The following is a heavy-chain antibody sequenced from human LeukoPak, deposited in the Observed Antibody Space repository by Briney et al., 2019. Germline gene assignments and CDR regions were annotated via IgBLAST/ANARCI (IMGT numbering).Heavy chain of an antibody. Sequence: GGSLRLSCAASGFTFSSYAMHWVRQAPGKGLEWVAVISYDGSNKYYADSVKGRFTISRDNSNNTLSLQMNSLRPEDTAVYYCAKGLRGYYYFDYWGQGTLVTVSS. CDR1: GFTFSSYA. CDR2: ISYDGSNK. D-gene: IGHD5-18*01. V-gene: IGHV3-30-3*01. J-gene: IGHJ4*02. CDR3: AKGLRGYYYFDY.